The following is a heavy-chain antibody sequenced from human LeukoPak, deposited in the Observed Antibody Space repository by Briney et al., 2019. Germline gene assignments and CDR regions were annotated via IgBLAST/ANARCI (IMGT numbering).Heavy chain of an antibody. CDR2: IRYDGSNK. CDR3: AKAALLWFGESWGDY. CDR1: GFTFSSYG. Sequence: PGGSLRLSCAASGFTFSSYGMHWVRQAPGKGLEWVAFIRYDGSNKYYADSVKGRFTISRDNSKNTLYLQMNSLRAEDTAVYYCAKAALLWFGESWGDYWGQGTLVTVSS. V-gene: IGHV3-30*02. D-gene: IGHD3-10*01. J-gene: IGHJ4*02.